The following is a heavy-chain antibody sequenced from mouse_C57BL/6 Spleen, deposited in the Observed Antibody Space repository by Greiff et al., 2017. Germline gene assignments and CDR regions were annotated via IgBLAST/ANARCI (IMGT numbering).Heavy chain of an antibody. CDR3: ATRNGNYDYWYFDV. Sequence: VQVVESGPGLVAPSQSLSITCTVSGFSLTSYGVSWVRQPPGKGLEWLGVIWGDGSTNYHSDLISRLSISTDNSKSQAFLTQNSLHTDDTATFYCATRNGNYDYWYFDVWGTGTTVTVSS. D-gene: IGHD2-1*01. CDR1: GFSLTSYG. CDR2: IWGDGST. V-gene: IGHV2-3*01. J-gene: IGHJ1*03.